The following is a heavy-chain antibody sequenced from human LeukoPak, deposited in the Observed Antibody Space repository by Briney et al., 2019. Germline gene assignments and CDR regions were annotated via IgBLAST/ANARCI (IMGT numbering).Heavy chain of an antibody. D-gene: IGHD3-22*01. J-gene: IGHJ4*02. CDR3: ASQIRDSSGYSFDY. CDR2: IYPGDSDT. V-gene: IGHV5-51*01. Sequence: GASLKISGAGSGYSFTSYWSGCVRQPRGKVVGWLGIIYPGDSDTRYSPSFQGQVTISADKSISTAYLQWSSLKASDTAMYHCASQIRDSSGYSFDYWGQGTLVTVSS. CDR1: GYSFTSYW.